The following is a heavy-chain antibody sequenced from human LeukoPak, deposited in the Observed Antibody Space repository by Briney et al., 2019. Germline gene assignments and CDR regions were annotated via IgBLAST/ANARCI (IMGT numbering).Heavy chain of an antibody. D-gene: IGHD3-10*01. CDR1: GFTVSSNS. J-gene: IGHJ5*02. V-gene: IGHV3-53*01. Sequence: GGSLRLSCTVSGFTVSSNSMSWVRQAPGKGLEWVSFIYSDNTHYSDSVKGRFTISRDNSKNTLYLQMNSLRAEDTAVYYCARNSGDYYGSGSYYNWFDPWGQGTLVTVSS. CDR2: IYSDNT. CDR3: ARNSGDYYGSGSYYNWFDP.